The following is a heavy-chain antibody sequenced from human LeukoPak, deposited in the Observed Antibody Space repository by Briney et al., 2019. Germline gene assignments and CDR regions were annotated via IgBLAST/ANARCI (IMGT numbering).Heavy chain of an antibody. CDR2: IYYSGST. CDR1: GGSISSYY. D-gene: IGHD3-10*01. CDR3: ARGHRSGYYGKAYYFDY. V-gene: IGHV4-59*12. Sequence: SETLSLTCTVSGGSISSYYWSWIRQPPGKGLEWIGYIYYSGSTYYNPSLKSRVTISVDTSKNQFSLKLSSVTAADTAVYYCARGHRSGYYGKAYYFDYWGQGTLVTVSS. J-gene: IGHJ4*02.